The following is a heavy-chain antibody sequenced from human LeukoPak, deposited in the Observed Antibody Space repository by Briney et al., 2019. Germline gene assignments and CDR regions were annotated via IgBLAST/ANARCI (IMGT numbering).Heavy chain of an antibody. V-gene: IGHV4-38-2*02. Sequence: PSETLSLTCTVSGYSINSGYYWGWIRQPPGKGLEWIGSIWHTGSTYYNPSLKSRVTISVDTSKNQFSLKLSSVTAADTAVYYCARSRGYSYGFFDYWGQGTLVTVSS. CDR2: IWHTGST. D-gene: IGHD5-18*01. J-gene: IGHJ4*02. CDR3: ARSRGYSYGFFDY. CDR1: GYSINSGYY.